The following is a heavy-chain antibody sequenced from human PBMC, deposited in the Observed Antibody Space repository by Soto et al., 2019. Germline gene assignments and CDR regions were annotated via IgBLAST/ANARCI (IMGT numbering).Heavy chain of an antibody. CDR2: IWYDGSNK. V-gene: IGHV3-33*01. CDR1: GFTFSSYG. J-gene: IGHJ6*02. Sequence: VGSLRLSCAASGFTFSSYGMHWVRQAPGKGPEWVAVIWYDGSNKYYADSVKGRFTISRDNSKNTLYLQMNSLRAEDTAVYYCASNGDPVAAAGPNRGYYYYGMDVWGQGTTVTVSS. D-gene: IGHD6-13*01. CDR3: ASNGDPVAAAGPNRGYYYYGMDV.